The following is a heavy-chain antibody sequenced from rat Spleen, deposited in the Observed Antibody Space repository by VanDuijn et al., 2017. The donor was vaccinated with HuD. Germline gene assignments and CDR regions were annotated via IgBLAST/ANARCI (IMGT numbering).Heavy chain of an antibody. CDR2: ISKAGGNT. J-gene: IGHJ2*01. CDR3: ARENWVFDY. V-gene: IGHV5-25*01. Sequence: EVQLVESDGGLVQPGRSLKLSCAASGFTFSDYNMAWVRQAPGKGLEWVASISKAGGNTYYPDSVRGRFTVSRDNAKSTLYLQMNGLRSEDTATYFCARENWVFDYWGQGVMVTVSS. CDR1: GFTFSDYN. D-gene: IGHD5-1*01.